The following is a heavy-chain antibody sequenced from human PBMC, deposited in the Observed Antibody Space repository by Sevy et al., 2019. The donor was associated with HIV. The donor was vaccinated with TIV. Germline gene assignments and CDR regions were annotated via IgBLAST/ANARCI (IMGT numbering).Heavy chain of an antibody. V-gene: IGHV4-34*01. Sequence: SETLSLTCAVYGGSFSGYYWNWIRRPPGKGLEWIGGRNHSGSTNDNPSLKSRVTISVDTSKNQISLKLSSVTAADTAVYYCARAPPIVVVPAAPSWFDPWGQGTLVTVSS. CDR1: GGSFSGYY. CDR3: ARAPPIVVVPAAPSWFDP. J-gene: IGHJ5*02. D-gene: IGHD2-2*01. CDR2: RNHSGST.